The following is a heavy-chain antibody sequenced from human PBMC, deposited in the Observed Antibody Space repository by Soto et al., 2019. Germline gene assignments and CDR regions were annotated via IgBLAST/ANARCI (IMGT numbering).Heavy chain of an antibody. Sequence: QVQLVESGGGVVQPGRSLRLSCAASGFTFSSYGMHWVRQAPGKGLEWVAVISYDGSNKYYADSVKGRFTISRDNSKNTLYLQMNSLRAEDTAVYYCAKIRFGELLAYYYYMDVWGKGTTVTVSS. J-gene: IGHJ6*03. CDR3: AKIRFGELLAYYYYMDV. V-gene: IGHV3-30*18. CDR1: GFTFSSYG. D-gene: IGHD3-10*01. CDR2: ISYDGSNK.